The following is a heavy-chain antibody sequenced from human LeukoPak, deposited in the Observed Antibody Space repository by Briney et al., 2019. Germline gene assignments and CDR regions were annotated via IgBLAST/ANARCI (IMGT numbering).Heavy chain of an antibody. J-gene: IGHJ4*02. CDR1: GGSISSYY. CDR3: ARTPPDY. V-gene: IGHV4-59*05. Sequence: SETLSLTCTVSGGSISSYYWSWIRQPPGKGLEWIGSIYYSGSTYYNPSLKSRVTISVDTSKNQFSLKLSSVTAADTAVYYCARTPPDYWGQGTLVTVSS. D-gene: IGHD1-14*01. CDR2: IYYSGST.